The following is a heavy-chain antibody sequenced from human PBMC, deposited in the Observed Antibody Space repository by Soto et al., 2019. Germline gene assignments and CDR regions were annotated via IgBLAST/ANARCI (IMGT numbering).Heavy chain of an antibody. CDR2: ISYDGSNK. CDR3: AKDSPYYDFSLDY. CDR1: GFTFSSYG. V-gene: IGHV3-30*18. D-gene: IGHD3-3*01. Sequence: ESGGGVVQPGRSLRLSCAASGFTFSSYGMHWVRQAPGKGLEWVAVISYDGSNKYYADSVKGRFTISRDNSKNTLYLQMNSLRAEDTAVYYCAKDSPYYDFSLDYWGQGTLVTVSS. J-gene: IGHJ4*02.